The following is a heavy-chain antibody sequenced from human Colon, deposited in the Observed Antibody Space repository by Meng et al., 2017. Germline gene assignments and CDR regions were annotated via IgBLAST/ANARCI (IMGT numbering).Heavy chain of an antibody. CDR2: IYYSGRT. V-gene: IGHV4-61*01. D-gene: IGHD3-22*01. Sequence: GPLQEAGPGVVKASETRSLACNAFGGAVSSRSYYWRWIRQPPGKGLEWIEYIYYSGRTNYNPSLKSRVTISVDTSKNQFSLKLSSVTAADTAVYYCARGASDYDFDYWGQGTLVTVSS. CDR3: ARGASDYDFDY. CDR1: GGAVSSRSYY. J-gene: IGHJ4*02.